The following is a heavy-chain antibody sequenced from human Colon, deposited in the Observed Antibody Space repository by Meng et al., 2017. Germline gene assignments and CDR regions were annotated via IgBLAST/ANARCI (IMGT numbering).Heavy chain of an antibody. D-gene: IGHD4-23*01. J-gene: IGHJ4*02. Sequence: VLLLESGAGLVKPSGSLSLTCTVSGGSISSNNWWSWVRQSPGRGLEGIGEIYQSGSTNYSPSLKSRVTISLDKSKNQFSLKVSYMTAADTAVYFCARVPTTVDPFESWGQGTLVTVSS. CDR1: GGSISSNNW. CDR2: IYQSGST. CDR3: ARVPTTVDPFES. V-gene: IGHV4-4*02.